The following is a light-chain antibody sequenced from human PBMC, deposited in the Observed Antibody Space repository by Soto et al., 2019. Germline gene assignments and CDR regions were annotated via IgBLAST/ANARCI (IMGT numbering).Light chain of an antibody. CDR2: GAS. CDR3: HQYDSSPLT. J-gene: IGKJ4*01. CDR1: QSMSTNY. V-gene: IGKV3-20*01. Sequence: EIVLAQSPDTLSLSPGERATLSCRTSQSMSTNYLAWYQQKSGQPPRLLIYGASIRATGIPDRFSGSGSGTDFTLTISRLEPEDFALYYCHQYDSSPLTFAGGAKVEIK.